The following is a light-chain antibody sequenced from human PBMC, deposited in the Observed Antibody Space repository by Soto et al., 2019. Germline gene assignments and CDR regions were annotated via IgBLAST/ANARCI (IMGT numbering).Light chain of an antibody. CDR2: EVN. CDR1: SSDIGGYNY. J-gene: IGLJ2*01. Sequence: QSALTQPPSASGSPGQSVAISYTGTSSDIGGYNYVSWYQIHPGKAPKLMIYEVNKRPSGVPDRFSGSKSGNTASLIVSGLQAEDEADYYCSSYAGSNMGVFGGGTKLTVL. CDR3: SSYAGSNMGV. V-gene: IGLV2-8*01.